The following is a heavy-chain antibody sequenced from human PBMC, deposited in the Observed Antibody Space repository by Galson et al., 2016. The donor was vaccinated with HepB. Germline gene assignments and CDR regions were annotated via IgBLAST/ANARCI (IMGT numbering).Heavy chain of an antibody. Sequence: SLRLSCAASAFTFSSFAMHWVRQAPGKGLEWVAVISYDGSKKYYADSVKGRFTISRDNAKDTLSLQMNSLRGEDTAVYYCARGGIAAATYFDYWGQGTLVTVSS. D-gene: IGHD6-13*01. V-gene: IGHV3-30-3*01. CDR3: ARGGIAAATYFDY. CDR2: ISYDGSKK. J-gene: IGHJ4*02. CDR1: AFTFSSFA.